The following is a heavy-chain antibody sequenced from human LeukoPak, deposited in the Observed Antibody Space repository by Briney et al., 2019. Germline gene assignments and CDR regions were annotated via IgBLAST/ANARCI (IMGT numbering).Heavy chain of an antibody. CDR2: ISYDGRNK. CDR1: GFTFSSYG. CDR3: AKAAGYCSGGSCYGPSGYFQH. J-gene: IGHJ1*01. Sequence: GGSLRLSCAASGFTFSSYGMHWVRQAPGKGLEWVAVISYDGRNKYYADSVKGRFTISRDNSKNTLYLQMNSLRAEDTAVYYCAKAAGYCSGGSCYGPSGYFQHWGQGTLVTVSS. V-gene: IGHV3-30*18. D-gene: IGHD2-15*01.